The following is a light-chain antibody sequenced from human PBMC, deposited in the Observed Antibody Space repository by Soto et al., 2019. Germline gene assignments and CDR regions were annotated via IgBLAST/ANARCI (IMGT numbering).Light chain of an antibody. J-gene: IGLJ3*02. CDR3: SSSAGTNSFVL. Sequence: QSALTLPPSASGSPGQSVTISCTGTSSDIGGYNSVSWYQQHPGKAPKLMIYEVNKRPLGVPERFSGSKSGNTASLTVSGLQADDEADYYCSSSAGTNSFVLFGGGTKLTVL. CDR2: EVN. CDR1: SSDIGGYNS. V-gene: IGLV2-8*01.